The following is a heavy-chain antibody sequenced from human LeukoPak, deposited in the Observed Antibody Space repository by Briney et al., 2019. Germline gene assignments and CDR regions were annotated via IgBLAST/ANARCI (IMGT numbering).Heavy chain of an antibody. CDR3: ARHREVPAANGVFDS. Sequence: SETLSLTCTVSGGSISGYYWSWIRQPPAKGLEWLGCIYYIGTTNYNPSLQSRGLISVDSSKNQFSLKLSSVTAADTAVYFCARHREVPAANGVFDSWGQGTLVTVSS. D-gene: IGHD2-2*01. V-gene: IGHV4-59*08. J-gene: IGHJ4*02. CDR1: GGSISGYY. CDR2: IYYIGTT.